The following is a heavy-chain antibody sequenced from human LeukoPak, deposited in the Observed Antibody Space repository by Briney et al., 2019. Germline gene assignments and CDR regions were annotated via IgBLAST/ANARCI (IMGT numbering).Heavy chain of an antibody. V-gene: IGHV3-11*01. CDR3: ASGRELLRGYYCYGMDV. J-gene: IGHJ6*02. D-gene: IGHD1-26*01. Sequence: GGSLGLSCAASGFTFSDYYMSWIRQAPGKGLEWVSYISSSGSTIYYADSVKGRFTISRDNAKNSLYLQMNSLRAEDTAVYYCASGRELLRGYYCYGMDVWGQGTTVTVSS. CDR2: ISSSGSTI. CDR1: GFTFSDYY.